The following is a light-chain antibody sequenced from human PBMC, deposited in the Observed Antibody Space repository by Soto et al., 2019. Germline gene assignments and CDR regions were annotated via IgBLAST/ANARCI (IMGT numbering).Light chain of an antibody. V-gene: IGLV2-11*01. Sequence: QSALAQPRSVSGSPGQSVTISCTGTSSDVGGYNYVSWYQQHPGKAPKLMIYDVNKRPSGVPDRFSGSKSGNTASLTISGLQAEDEADYYYCSYAGTYTWVFGGGTKVTVL. J-gene: IGLJ3*02. CDR1: SSDVGGYNY. CDR2: DVN. CDR3: CSYAGTYTWV.